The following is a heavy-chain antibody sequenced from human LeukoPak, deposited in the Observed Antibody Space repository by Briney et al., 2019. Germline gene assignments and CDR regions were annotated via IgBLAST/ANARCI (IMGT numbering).Heavy chain of an antibody. CDR1: GFTISSYW. CDR3: ARPRGTAMVTYYFDY. CDR2: INTDGSST. V-gene: IGHV3-74*01. Sequence: LPGGSLRLSCAASGFTISSYWMHWVRQAPGKGLVWVSRINTDGSSTSYADSVKGRFTISRDNAKNTLYLQMNSLRAEDTAVYYCARPRGTAMVTYYFDYWGQGTLVTVSS. D-gene: IGHD5-18*01. J-gene: IGHJ4*02.